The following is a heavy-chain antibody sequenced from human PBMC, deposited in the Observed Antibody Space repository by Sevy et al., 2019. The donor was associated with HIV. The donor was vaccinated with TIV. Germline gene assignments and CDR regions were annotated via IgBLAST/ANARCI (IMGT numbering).Heavy chain of an antibody. V-gene: IGHV4-59*01. Sequence: SETLSLTCTVSGGSISSYYWSWIRQPPGKGLEWIGYIYYSGSTNYNPSLKSRVTISVDTSKNQFSLKLSSVTAADTAVYYCARDMLGYCSSTSCYGEGYFDYWGQGTLVTVSS. CDR2: IYYSGST. CDR3: ARDMLGYCSSTSCYGEGYFDY. J-gene: IGHJ4*02. D-gene: IGHD2-2*01. CDR1: GGSISSYY.